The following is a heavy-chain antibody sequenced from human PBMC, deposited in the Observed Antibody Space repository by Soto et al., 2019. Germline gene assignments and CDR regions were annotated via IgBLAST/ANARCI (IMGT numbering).Heavy chain of an antibody. Sequence: QPGGSLRLSCAASGFTFSSYAMSWVRQAPGKGLEWVSAISGSGGSTYYADSVKGRFTISRDNSKNTLYLQMNSLRAEDTAVYYCAKDMQTYYDFWSGSKNYGMDVWGQGPTVTVSS. CDR1: GFTFSSYA. J-gene: IGHJ6*02. D-gene: IGHD3-3*01. CDR2: ISGSGGST. CDR3: AKDMQTYYDFWSGSKNYGMDV. V-gene: IGHV3-23*01.